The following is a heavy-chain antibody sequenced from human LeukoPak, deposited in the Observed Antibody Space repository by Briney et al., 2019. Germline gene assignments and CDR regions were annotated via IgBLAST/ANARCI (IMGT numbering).Heavy chain of an antibody. CDR3: VRDWYFDL. Sequence: GGSLRLSCAASGFTVTTNYMSWVRQAPGKGLEWVSVIYSGGSTYYADSVKGRFTISRDNAKNSLYLQMNSLRDEDTAVYYCVRDWYFDLWGRGTRVTVSS. V-gene: IGHV3-53*01. J-gene: IGHJ2*01. CDR1: GFTVTTNY. CDR2: IYSGGST.